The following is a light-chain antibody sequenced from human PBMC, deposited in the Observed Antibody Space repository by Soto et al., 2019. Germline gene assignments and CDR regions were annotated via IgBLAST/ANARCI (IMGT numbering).Light chain of an antibody. CDR2: GAS. V-gene: IGKV3-15*01. CDR1: QSINRH. J-gene: IGKJ1*01. CDR3: QQYNNWPLT. Sequence: EIVLTQSPATLSLSPGERGTLSFRASQSINRHLAWYQQKPGQAPRLLIYGASTRATGIPARFSGSGSGTEFTLTISSLQSEDFAVYYCQQYNNWPLTFGQGTKVDI.